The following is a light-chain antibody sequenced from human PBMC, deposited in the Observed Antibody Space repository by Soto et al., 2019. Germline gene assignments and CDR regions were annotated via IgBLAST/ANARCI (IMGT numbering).Light chain of an antibody. CDR3: SSYTGSSNLV. V-gene: IGLV2-14*01. CDR2: EVT. CDR1: SSDVGGYNY. Sequence: QSALTQPASVSGSPGQSITISCTGTSSDVGGYNYVSWYQQHPGKAPKVMIYEVTNRPSGVSNRFSGSKSGNTASLTISGLHAEDEADYYCSSYTGSSNLVFGGGTKLTVL. J-gene: IGLJ2*01.